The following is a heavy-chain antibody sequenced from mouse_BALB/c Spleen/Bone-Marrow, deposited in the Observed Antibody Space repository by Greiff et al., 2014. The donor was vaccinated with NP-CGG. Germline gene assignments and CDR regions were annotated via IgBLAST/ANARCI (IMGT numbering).Heavy chain of an antibody. D-gene: IGHD3-1*01. CDR1: GYNFTSYW. J-gene: IGHJ3*01. V-gene: IGHV1-55*01. CDR2: IYPGSGST. CDR3: ARFSQLGLLAY. Sequence: QVQLQQPGAELVKPGTSVKLSCKASGYNFTSYWINWVKLRPGQGLEWIGDIYPGSGSTNYNEKSKSKATLTVDTSSSTAYMQLSSLASEDSALYYCARFSQLGLLAYWGQGTLVTVSA.